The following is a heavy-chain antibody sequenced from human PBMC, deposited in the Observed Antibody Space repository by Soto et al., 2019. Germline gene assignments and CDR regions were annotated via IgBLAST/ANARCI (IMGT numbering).Heavy chain of an antibody. Sequence: GGSLRLSCAASGFTFSSYWMSWVRQAPGEGLEWVANIKQDGSEKCYVDSVKGRFTISRDNAKNSLYLQMNSLRAEDTAVYYCARGIAAAGYYYYYGMDVWGQGTTVTVSS. D-gene: IGHD6-13*01. CDR3: ARGIAAAGYYYYYGMDV. J-gene: IGHJ6*02. CDR1: GFTFSSYW. V-gene: IGHV3-7*03. CDR2: IKQDGSEK.